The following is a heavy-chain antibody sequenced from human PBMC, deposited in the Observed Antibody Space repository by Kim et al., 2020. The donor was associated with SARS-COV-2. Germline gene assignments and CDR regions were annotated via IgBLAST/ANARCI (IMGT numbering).Heavy chain of an antibody. CDR2: IYPGDSDT. J-gene: IGHJ5*02. CDR3: ARFATSTSGGLLWFGELFNNWFGP. V-gene: IGHV5-51*01. CDR1: GYSFTSYW. Sequence: GESLKISCKGSGYSFTSYWIGWVRQMPGKGLEWMGIIYPGDSDTRYSPSFQGQVTISADKSISTAYLQWSSLKASDTAMYYCARFATSTSGGLLWFGELFNNWFGPWGQGTLVTVSS. D-gene: IGHD3-10*01.